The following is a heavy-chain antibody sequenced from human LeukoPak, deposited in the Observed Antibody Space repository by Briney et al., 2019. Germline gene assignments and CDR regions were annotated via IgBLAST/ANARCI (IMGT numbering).Heavy chain of an antibody. CDR1: GFTFTTYA. Sequence: ASVKVSCKTSGFTFTTYAIHWVRQAPGQRLEWMGWVNAGNGNTKYSQKFQGRVTITRDTSASTAYMELSSLRSDDTAVYYCARDWRLGGYYSFDYWGQGTLVTVSS. CDR3: ARDWRLGGYYSFDY. CDR2: VNAGNGNT. J-gene: IGHJ4*02. D-gene: IGHD3-22*01. V-gene: IGHV1-3*01.